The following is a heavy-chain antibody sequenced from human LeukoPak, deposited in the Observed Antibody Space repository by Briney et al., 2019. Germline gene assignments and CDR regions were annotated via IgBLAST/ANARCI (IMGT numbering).Heavy chain of an antibody. CDR2: VYYAGST. D-gene: IGHD5-24*01. Sequence: SETLSLTCTVSGDSISGSSYYWAWIRQPPGKGLERIGSVYYAGSTYYMSSLKSRVTISADTSKNLFSLEVNSMTAADTAVYYCARHGPPMQRQFYDSWGQGTLVTVSS. CDR1: GDSISGSSYY. V-gene: IGHV4-39*01. J-gene: IGHJ4*02. CDR3: ARHGPPMQRQFYDS.